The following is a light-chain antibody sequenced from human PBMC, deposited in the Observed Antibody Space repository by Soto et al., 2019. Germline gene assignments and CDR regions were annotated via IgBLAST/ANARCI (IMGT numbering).Light chain of an antibody. Sequence: EVVLSQSPGTLSLSPGESATLSCRASQIVNTFYLAWYQQKPGQPPSRLIYGASSRATDISDRFSGSGSGTDFTLTISRLEPDDFAVYYCQQYGSSPRTFGQGTKVAIK. CDR3: QQYGSSPRT. V-gene: IGKV3-20*01. CDR1: QIVNTFY. J-gene: IGKJ1*01. CDR2: GAS.